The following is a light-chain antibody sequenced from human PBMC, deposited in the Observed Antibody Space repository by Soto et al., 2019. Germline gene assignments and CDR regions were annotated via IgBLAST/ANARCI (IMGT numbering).Light chain of an antibody. J-gene: IGKJ1*01. CDR3: QQYGSSPQT. CDR1: QSLSSSY. V-gene: IGKV3-20*01. CDR2: GAS. Sequence: IVLTQSPGTLSLSPGERATLSCRASQSLSSSYLAWDQQKPGQAPRLLIYGASGRATDIPDTFSGSGSGTDFALTISRLEPEDFAVYYCQQYGSSPQTFGQGTKVEIK.